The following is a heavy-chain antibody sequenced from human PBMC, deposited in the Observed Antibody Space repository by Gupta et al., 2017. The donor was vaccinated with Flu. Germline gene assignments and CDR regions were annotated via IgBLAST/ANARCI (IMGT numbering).Heavy chain of an antibody. Sequence: QVQLVEYGGAEVQPGRSLRLFCAASGVTFSHCGFPWVRQPPGKGLEWVAFITHDGSEISYADSVRGRVTISRDNSKGALFLQLNSVSTEDTGVYFCARDGAHRDVDYWGQGTLVTVSS. D-gene: IGHD2-21*01. J-gene: IGHJ4*02. V-gene: IGHV3-30*03. CDR2: ITHDGSEI. CDR1: GVTFSHCG. CDR3: ARDGAHRDVDY.